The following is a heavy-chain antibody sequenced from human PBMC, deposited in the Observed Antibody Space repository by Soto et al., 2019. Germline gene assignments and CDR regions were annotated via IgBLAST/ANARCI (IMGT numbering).Heavy chain of an antibody. J-gene: IGHJ6*02. V-gene: IGHV4-39*01. D-gene: IGHD6-19*01. CDR3: STFSSGFYGMDV. Sequence: SESLSLNCAVSVGSIISRSYYWDWIRQPPGKGLEWIGSIYYTGGTYYNPSLKSRVTISADTSKNQFSLKLSSVTAADAAVYYCSTFSSGFYGMDVWGQGTTVT. CDR2: IYYTGGT. CDR1: VGSIISRSYY.